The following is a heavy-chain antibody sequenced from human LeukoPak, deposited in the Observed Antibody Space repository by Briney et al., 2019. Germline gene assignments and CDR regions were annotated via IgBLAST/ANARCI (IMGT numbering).Heavy chain of an antibody. J-gene: IGHJ4*02. Sequence: GSLRLSCAASRFXFSSYAMSWVRQAPGKGLEWVSAISGSGGSTYYADSVKGRFTISRDSPKNSLYLQMNSLRAEDTAVYYCARVAVGAYYFDYWGQGALVTVSS. CDR3: ARVAVGAYYFDY. D-gene: IGHD1-26*01. CDR1: RFXFSSYA. CDR2: ISGSGGST. V-gene: IGHV3-23*01.